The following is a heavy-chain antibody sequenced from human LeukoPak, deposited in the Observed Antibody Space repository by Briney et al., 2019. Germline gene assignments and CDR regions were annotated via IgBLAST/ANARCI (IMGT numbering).Heavy chain of an antibody. CDR2: MNSKTGKT. CDR1: GYTFSSYE. Sequence: GASVKVSCKTSGYTFSSYEINWVRQATGRGLEWVGWMNSKTGKTAYARNLQGRVTITRDTSISTAYMDLSGLRSEDTAVYYCARIRPVTTGLKGYYFDYWGQGTLVTVSS. CDR3: ARIRPVTTGLKGYYFDY. V-gene: IGHV1-8*01. J-gene: IGHJ4*02. D-gene: IGHD1-1*01.